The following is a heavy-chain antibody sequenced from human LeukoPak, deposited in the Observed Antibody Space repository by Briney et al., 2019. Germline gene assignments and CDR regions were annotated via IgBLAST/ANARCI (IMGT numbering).Heavy chain of an antibody. D-gene: IGHD3-22*01. CDR1: GYTFTSYD. J-gene: IGHJ3*02. Sequence: ASVKVSCKASGYTFTSYDINWVRQATGQGLEWMGWMNPNSGNTGYAQKFQGRVTITRNTSISTAYMELSSLRPEDTAVHYCARVDYDSSGYYSAFDIWGQGTMVTVSS. CDR3: ARVDYDSSGYYSAFDI. V-gene: IGHV1-8*03. CDR2: MNPNSGNT.